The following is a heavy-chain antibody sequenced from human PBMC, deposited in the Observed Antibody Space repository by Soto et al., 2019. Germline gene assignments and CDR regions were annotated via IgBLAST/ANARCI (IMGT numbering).Heavy chain of an antibody. J-gene: IGHJ4*02. D-gene: IGHD1-26*01. Sequence: QVQLVQSGAEVKKPGSSVKVSCKTSGGTFSTYSIVWVRQAPGEGLEWMGGIIPIFGTANYAQKFQDRVTIPADKSTTTAFMELSSLKSEDTAMYYCASSSGNNYGVGTNYYFDYWGQGTLVTVSS. CDR2: IIPIFGTA. CDR3: ASSSGNNYGVGTNYYFDY. CDR1: GGTFSTYS. V-gene: IGHV1-69*06.